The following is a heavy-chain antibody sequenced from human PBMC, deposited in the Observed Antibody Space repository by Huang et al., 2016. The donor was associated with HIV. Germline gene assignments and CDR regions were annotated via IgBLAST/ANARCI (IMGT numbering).Heavy chain of an antibody. Sequence: EVQLVQSGAEVKRPGESLKISCTGSRYNFAGYWIGWVRYMPGKGLGWMGSIYVDDSETRYSPSLQVQVTISADTSLYSSYLQWTSLRASDTAIFYCARRRRGGFDIWGQGTLVTVSS. V-gene: IGHV5-51*03. CDR1: RYNFAGYW. CDR3: ARRRRGGFDI. CDR2: IYVDDSET. J-gene: IGHJ3*02. D-gene: IGHD2-15*01.